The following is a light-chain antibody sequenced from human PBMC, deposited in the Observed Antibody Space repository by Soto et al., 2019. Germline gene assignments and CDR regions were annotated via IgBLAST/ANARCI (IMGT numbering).Light chain of an antibody. Sequence: EIVMTQSPATLSVSPGERATLSCGASQSVSTNLAWYQQKPGQAPRLLIYGASTRATGIPARFSGSGSGTEFTLAISSLQSEDFAVYSCQQYNSWYTFGQGTKLEI. CDR1: QSVSTN. CDR2: GAS. CDR3: QQYNSWYT. J-gene: IGKJ2*01. V-gene: IGKV3-15*01.